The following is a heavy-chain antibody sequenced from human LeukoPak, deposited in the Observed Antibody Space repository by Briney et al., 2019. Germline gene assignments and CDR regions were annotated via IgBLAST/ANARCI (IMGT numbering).Heavy chain of an antibody. CDR3: ARHNPPPTGFCSGTSCFMSGSQYFYMDV. V-gene: IGHV4-4*09. CDR2: IYSTGTT. CDR1: GGSISGYF. D-gene: IGHD2-2*01. Sequence: KPSETLSLTCTVSGGSISGYFWSWIRQPPGKGPEWIGYIYSTGTTTYSPSLSSRVTISVDTSKNQLSLNLRFVTATDTAVYHCARHNPPPTGFCSGTSCFMSGSQYFYMDVWGKGTSVTVS. J-gene: IGHJ6*03.